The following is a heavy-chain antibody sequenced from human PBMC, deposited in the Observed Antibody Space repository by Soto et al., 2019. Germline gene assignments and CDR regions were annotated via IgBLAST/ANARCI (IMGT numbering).Heavy chain of an antibody. CDR3: AKRRTEEATILDY. Sequence: EVQVLESGGGLVQPGGSLRLSCTASGFTFTSYKMTWVRQAPGKGLEWVSSISDAGDKTYYADSVKGRFTISRDNSKNTLYLQMSSLRAEDTAVYYCAKRRTEEATILDYWGQGTLVTVSS. CDR2: ISDAGDKT. J-gene: IGHJ4*02. V-gene: IGHV3-23*01. D-gene: IGHD5-12*01. CDR1: GFTFTSYK.